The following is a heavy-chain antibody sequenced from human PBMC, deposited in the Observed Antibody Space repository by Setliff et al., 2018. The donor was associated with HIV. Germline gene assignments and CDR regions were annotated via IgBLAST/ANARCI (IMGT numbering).Heavy chain of an antibody. CDR3: ATNFLYDILTGYFPYQFDQ. Sequence: PGGSLRLSCAASGFTVYSYYMSWVRQAPGKGLEWVSVIYSDGNTYYADSVKGRFTVSRDNSKNTLHLQMNSLRGEDTAVYYCATNFLYDILTGYFPYQFDQWGQGTLVTVSS. D-gene: IGHD3-9*01. CDR2: IYSDGNT. J-gene: IGHJ4*02. CDR1: GFTVYSYY. V-gene: IGHV3-66*02.